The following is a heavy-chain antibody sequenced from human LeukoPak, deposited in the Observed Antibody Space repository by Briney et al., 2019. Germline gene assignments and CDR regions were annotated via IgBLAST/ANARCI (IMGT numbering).Heavy chain of an antibody. Sequence: SETLSLTCTVSGGSISSYYWSWVRQPAGKGLEWIGRIYTSGSTNYNPSLKSRVTMSVDTSKNQFSLKLSSVTAADTAVYYCARDGLGDSYGAWFDYWGQGTLVIVSS. CDR3: ARDGLGDSYGAWFDY. D-gene: IGHD5-18*01. V-gene: IGHV4-4*07. J-gene: IGHJ4*02. CDR2: IYTSGST. CDR1: GGSISSYY.